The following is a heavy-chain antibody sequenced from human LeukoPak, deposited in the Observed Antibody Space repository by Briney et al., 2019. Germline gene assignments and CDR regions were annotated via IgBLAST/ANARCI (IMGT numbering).Heavy chain of an antibody. J-gene: IGHJ6*03. CDR1: GFTFSSYA. CDR2: ISGSGGST. CDR3: ARDSMVRGVIMYYYYYMDV. V-gene: IGHV3-23*01. D-gene: IGHD3-10*01. Sequence: GGSLRLSCAASGFTFSSYAMSWVRQAPGKGLEWVSAISGSGGSTYYADSVKGRFTISRDNAKNSLYLQMNSLRAEDTAVYYCARDSMVRGVIMYYYYYMDVWGKGTTVTVSS.